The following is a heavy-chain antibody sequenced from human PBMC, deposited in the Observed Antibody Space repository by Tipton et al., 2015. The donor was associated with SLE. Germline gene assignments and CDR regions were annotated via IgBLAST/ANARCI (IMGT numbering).Heavy chain of an antibody. CDR2: IRADGGNK. J-gene: IGHJ6*04. CDR3: ARAPTISVAGTTDPFGMDV. D-gene: IGHD6-19*01. Sequence: SLRLSCAASGFTYSGYAMHWVRQAPGKGLEWVAFIRADGGNKDYADSVKGRFTISRDNSKNTLYLQMRSLRVEDTGIYYCARAPTISVAGTTDPFGMDVWGSGTRVTVSS. CDR1: GFTYSGYA. V-gene: IGHV3-33*01.